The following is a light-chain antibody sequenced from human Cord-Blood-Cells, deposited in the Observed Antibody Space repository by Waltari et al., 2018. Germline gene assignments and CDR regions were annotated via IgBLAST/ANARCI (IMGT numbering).Light chain of an antibody. CDR1: QSISSY. Sequence: DIQMTQSPSSLSASVGVRVTITCRASQSISSYLNWYQQKPGKAPKLLIYAASSLQSGVPSRFSGSGSGTDFTLTISSLQPEDFATYYCQQSYSTSPTFGQGTKVEIK. V-gene: IGKV1-39*01. CDR2: AAS. J-gene: IGKJ1*01. CDR3: QQSYSTSPT.